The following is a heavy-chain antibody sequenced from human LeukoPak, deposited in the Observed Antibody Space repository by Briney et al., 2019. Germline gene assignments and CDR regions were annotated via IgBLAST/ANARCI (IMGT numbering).Heavy chain of an antibody. J-gene: IGHJ3*02. Sequence: AGGSLRLSCAASGFTFRSYGMHWVRQAPGKWLEWVAVIWYDGNNKYYTDSVKGRFIISRDNSKNTLYLQMNSLRAEDTAVYYCARAKDNSGRDAFDMWGQGTMVTVCS. D-gene: IGHD3-22*01. CDR2: IWYDGNNK. CDR3: ARAKDNSGRDAFDM. V-gene: IGHV3-33*01. CDR1: GFTFRSYG.